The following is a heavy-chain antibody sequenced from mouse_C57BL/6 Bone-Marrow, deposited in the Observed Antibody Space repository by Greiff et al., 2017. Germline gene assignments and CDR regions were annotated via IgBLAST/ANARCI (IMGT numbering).Heavy chain of an antibody. CDR1: GFTFTDYY. D-gene: IGHD2-4*01. CDR3: ARYDYGIAY. J-gene: IGHJ3*01. V-gene: IGHV7-3*01. Sequence: EVKLLESGGGLVQPGGSLSLSCAASGFTFTDYYMSWVRQPPGKALEWLGFIRNEANGSTTEYSGSVKGRFTIARDNSQSILYLQMNALRAEDSDTYYCARYDYGIAYWGQGTLVTVSA. CDR2: IRNEANGSTT.